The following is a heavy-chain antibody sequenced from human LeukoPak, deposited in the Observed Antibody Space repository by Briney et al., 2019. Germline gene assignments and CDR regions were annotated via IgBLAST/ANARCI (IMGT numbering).Heavy chain of an antibody. Sequence: PGGSLRLSCAASGFTFDDYGMSWVRQAPGKGLEGVSGINWNGGSTGYADSVKGRFTISRDNAKNSLYLQMNSLRAVDTALYYCARDRSTYYYDSSGYSYYFDYWGQGTLVTVSS. D-gene: IGHD3-22*01. CDR3: ARDRSTYYYDSSGYSYYFDY. CDR1: GFTFDDYG. CDR2: INWNGGST. V-gene: IGHV3-20*04. J-gene: IGHJ4*02.